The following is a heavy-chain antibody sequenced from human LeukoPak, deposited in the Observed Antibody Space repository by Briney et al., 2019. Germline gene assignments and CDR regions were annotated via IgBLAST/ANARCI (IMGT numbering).Heavy chain of an antibody. Sequence: ASVKVSCKASGYIFTSYAMHWVRRAPGQGLEWMGIINPSGGTTNYAQKLQGRVTMTTDTSTSTAYMELRSLRSDDTAVYYCARDYDSSGYFDYWGQGTLVTVSS. J-gene: IGHJ4*02. V-gene: IGHV1-46*01. D-gene: IGHD3-22*01. CDR3: ARDYDSSGYFDY. CDR2: INPSGGTT. CDR1: GYIFTSYA.